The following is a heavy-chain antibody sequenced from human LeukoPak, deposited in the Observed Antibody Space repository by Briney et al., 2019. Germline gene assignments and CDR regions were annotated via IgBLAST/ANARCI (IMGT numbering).Heavy chain of an antibody. CDR2: IYYSGST. CDR1: GGSISNYY. J-gene: IGHJ5*02. D-gene: IGHD4-17*01. V-gene: IGHV4-39*01. CDR3: TRHRPYYGDYWFDP. Sequence: SETLSLTCTVSGGSISNYYWGWIRQPPGKGLEWIGSIYYSGSTYYNPSLKSRVTISVDTSKNQFSLKLSSVTAADTAVYYCTRHRPYYGDYWFDPWGQGTLVTVSS.